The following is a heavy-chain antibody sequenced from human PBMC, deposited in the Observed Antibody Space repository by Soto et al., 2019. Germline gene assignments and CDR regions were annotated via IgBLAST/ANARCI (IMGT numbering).Heavy chain of an antibody. J-gene: IGHJ4*02. Sequence: PGGSLRLSCAASGFTFSSYGMHWVRQAPGKGLEWVAVISYDGSNKYYADSVKGRFTISRDNSENTLYLQMNSLRAEDTAVYYCAKDRGIAVAGTGDYWGQGTLVTVSS. CDR1: GFTFSSYG. CDR2: ISYDGSNK. D-gene: IGHD6-19*01. V-gene: IGHV3-30*18. CDR3: AKDRGIAVAGTGDY.